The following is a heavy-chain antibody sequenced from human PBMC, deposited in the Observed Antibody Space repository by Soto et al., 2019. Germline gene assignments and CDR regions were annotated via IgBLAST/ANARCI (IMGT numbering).Heavy chain of an antibody. CDR2: IIPIFGTA. D-gene: IGHD6-6*01. CDR1: GGTFSSYA. CDR3: ARDPRSIAARQGDYHYYGMDV. V-gene: IGHV1-69*06. J-gene: IGHJ6*02. Sequence: SVQVSCKASGGTFSSYAISWVRQAPGQGLEWMGGIIPIFGTANYAQKFQGRVTITADKSTSTAYMELSSLRSEDTAGYYCARDPRSIAARQGDYHYYGMDVWGQGTTVTVSS.